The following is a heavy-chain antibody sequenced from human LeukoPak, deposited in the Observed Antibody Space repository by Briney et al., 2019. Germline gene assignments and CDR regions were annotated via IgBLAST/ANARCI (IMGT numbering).Heavy chain of an antibody. CDR1: GFTFSTYG. CDR3: AKDQGYFTSAGY. V-gene: IGHV3-30*02. Sequence: GGSLRLSCAASGFTFSTYGMHWVRQAPGKGLEWVAFIQYDGSDKYYTDSVKGRFTISRDNSKNTLYPQMNSLRAEDTAVYYCAKDQGYFTSAGYWGQGTLVTVSS. D-gene: IGHD3-9*01. CDR2: IQYDGSDK. J-gene: IGHJ4*02.